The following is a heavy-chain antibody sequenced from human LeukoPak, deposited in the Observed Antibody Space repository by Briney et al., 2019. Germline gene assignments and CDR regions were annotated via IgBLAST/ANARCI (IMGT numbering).Heavy chain of an antibody. J-gene: IGHJ4*02. CDR3: ARLGLMARLAGGYYYAFDS. CDR2: IYDSGTT. Sequence: SETLSLTCTVSGGSISGYYWSWIRRPPGKGLEWIAYIYDSGTTNYNPSLKSRVTISRDTSKNQFSLKLNSVTAADTAVYFCARLGLMARLAGGYYYAFDSWGQGTLVTVSS. D-gene: IGHD2-15*01. V-gene: IGHV4-59*01. CDR1: GGSISGYY.